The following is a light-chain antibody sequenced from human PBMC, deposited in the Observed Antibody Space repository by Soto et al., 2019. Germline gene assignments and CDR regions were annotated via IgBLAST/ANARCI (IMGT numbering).Light chain of an antibody. J-gene: IGLJ2*01. CDR2: RNN. V-gene: IGLV1-47*01. CDR1: SSNIGSNY. Sequence: QSALTQPPSASGTPGQRVTISCSGSSSNIGSNYVYWYQQLPGTAPNLLIYRNNQRPSGVPDRFSGSKSGTSASLAISGLRSEDEADYYCAAWDDSLSAVVFGGGTKVTVL. CDR3: AAWDDSLSAVV.